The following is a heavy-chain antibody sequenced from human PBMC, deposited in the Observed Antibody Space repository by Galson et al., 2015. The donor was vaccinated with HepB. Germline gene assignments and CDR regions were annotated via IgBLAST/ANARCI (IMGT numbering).Heavy chain of an antibody. D-gene: IGHD5-12*01. V-gene: IGHV4-59*01. CDR1: RGSISTSH. Sequence: SETLSLTCTVSRGSISTSHWNWIRQTPGKGLEWIGHIYFRGSTTYNPSLKSRVTISVDTSSTHFSLRLTSVTAADTAVYFCARGRYSGYPLTHYLDHWGQGIQVTVSS. J-gene: IGHJ4*02. CDR3: ARGRYSGYPLTHYLDH. CDR2: IYFRGST.